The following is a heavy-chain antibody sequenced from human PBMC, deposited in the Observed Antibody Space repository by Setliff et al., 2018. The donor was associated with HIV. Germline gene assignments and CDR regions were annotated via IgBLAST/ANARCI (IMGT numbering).Heavy chain of an antibody. CDR3: VNPSGAMGDFDS. CDR1: GGSISTYY. J-gene: IGHJ4*02. V-gene: IGHV4-4*08. Sequence: SETLSLTCTVSGGSISTYYWSWIRQPPGKGLEWIGSIYFTGSSDNNPSLKSRVTISIDTSKNQFSLQLTSVTAADTAVYYCVNPSGAMGDFDSWGQGTLVTV. CDR2: IYFTGSS. D-gene: IGHD3-16*01.